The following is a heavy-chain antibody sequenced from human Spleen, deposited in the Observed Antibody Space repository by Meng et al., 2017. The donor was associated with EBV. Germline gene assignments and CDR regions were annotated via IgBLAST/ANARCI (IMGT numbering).Heavy chain of an antibody. CDR1: GYTFTTYD. Sequence: QVQLVEPGGEGKKPGAEVNASCKAAGYTFTTYDINWVRQAAGQGLEWMGGMNPESSNTGYAQKFQGRVTMTRDTSTSTAYMELSSLISEDTAVYYCARATRNQLLSDSWGQGTLVTVSS. D-gene: IGHD2-2*01. CDR3: ARATRNQLLSDS. CDR2: MNPESSNT. J-gene: IGHJ4*02. V-gene: IGHV1-8*02.